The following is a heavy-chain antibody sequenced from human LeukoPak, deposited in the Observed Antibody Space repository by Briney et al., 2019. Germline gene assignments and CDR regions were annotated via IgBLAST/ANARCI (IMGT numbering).Heavy chain of an antibody. CDR2: INTDKTDT. CDR1: GFNFSKYW. J-gene: IGHJ4*02. V-gene: IGHV3-74*01. D-gene: IGHD6-19*01. CDR3: VTKQWQCRPPDS. Sequence: PGGSLRLSCAASGFNFSKYWMLWLRQAPGKGLERLSQINTDKTDTNYADSVKGRFTVSRDNADNTLYLQMNSLRDHATALYYFVTKQWQCRPPDSWGQGTPVTVSS.